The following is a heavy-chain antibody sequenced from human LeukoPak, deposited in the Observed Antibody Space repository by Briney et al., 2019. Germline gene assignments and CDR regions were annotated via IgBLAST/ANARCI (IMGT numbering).Heavy chain of an antibody. CDR2: IYYSGST. D-gene: IGHD3-10*01. Sequence: SQTLSLTCTVSGGSISSGDYYWSWIRQPPGKGLEWIGYIYYSGSTNYNPSLKSRVTISVDTSKNQFSLKLSSVTAADTAVYYCARGITMVRGYDYWGQGTLVTVSS. J-gene: IGHJ4*02. V-gene: IGHV4-61*08. CDR3: ARGITMVRGYDY. CDR1: GGSISSGDYY.